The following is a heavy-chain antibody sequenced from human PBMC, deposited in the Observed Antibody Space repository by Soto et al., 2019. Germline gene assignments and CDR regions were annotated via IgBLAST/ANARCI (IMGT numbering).Heavy chain of an antibody. Sequence: SETLSLTCAVSGYSISSSNWWGWIRQPPGKGLEWIGYIYYSGSTYYNPSLKSRVTMSVDTSKNRVSLKLSSVTAVDTAVYYCARSATMVYGKGRYYYYYMDVWGKGTTVTVSS. CDR2: IYYSGST. CDR3: ARSATMVYGKGRYYYYYMDV. D-gene: IGHD2-8*01. J-gene: IGHJ6*03. CDR1: GYSISSSNW. V-gene: IGHV4-28*01.